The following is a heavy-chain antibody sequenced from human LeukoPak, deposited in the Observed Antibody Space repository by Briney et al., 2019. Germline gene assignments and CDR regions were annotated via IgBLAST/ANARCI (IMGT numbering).Heavy chain of an antibody. J-gene: IGHJ4*02. CDR2: IIPIFGTA. CDR3: ASVAAAGTTYFDY. CDR1: GGTFSSYA. V-gene: IGHV1-69*05. Sequence: SVKVSCKASGGTFSSYAISWVRQAPGQGLEWMGGIIPIFGTANYAQKFQGRVTITTDETTSTAYMELSSLRSEDTAVYYCASVAAAGTTYFDYWGQGTLVTVSS. D-gene: IGHD6-13*01.